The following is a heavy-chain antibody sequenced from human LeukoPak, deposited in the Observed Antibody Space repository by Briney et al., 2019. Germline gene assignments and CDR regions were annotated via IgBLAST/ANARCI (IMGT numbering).Heavy chain of an antibody. Sequence: PGGSLRLSCAASGFTFSTYEMNWVRQAPGKGLERVSYISTGGRTIHYADSAKGRFSISRDNAKNSLYLQMTSLRDEDTAVYYCARTLHGSRGYDWGFDFWGQGTQVTVSS. CDR1: GFTFSTYE. CDR2: ISTGGRTI. D-gene: IGHD5-12*01. J-gene: IGHJ4*02. CDR3: ARTLHGSRGYDWGFDF. V-gene: IGHV3-48*03.